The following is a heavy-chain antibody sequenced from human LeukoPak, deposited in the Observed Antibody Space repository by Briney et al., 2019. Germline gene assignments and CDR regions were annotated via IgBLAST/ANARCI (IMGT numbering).Heavy chain of an antibody. V-gene: IGHV4-4*07. J-gene: IGHJ3*02. CDR1: GASISSYY. CDR2: IYTSGSP. D-gene: IGHD4-23*01. Sequence: SETLALTCTVSGASISSYYGSWIRQPAGKGLEWIGRIYTSGSPNYNPSLKSRVTMSADTSKTQFSLKLSSVTAADTAVYFCASGAVVDAFDIWGQGTMVTVSS. CDR3: ASGAVVDAFDI.